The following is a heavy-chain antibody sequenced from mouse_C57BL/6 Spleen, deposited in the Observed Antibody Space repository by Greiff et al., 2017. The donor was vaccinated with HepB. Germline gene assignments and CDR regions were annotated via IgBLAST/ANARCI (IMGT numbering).Heavy chain of an antibody. D-gene: IGHD2-4*01. V-gene: IGHV1-50*01. CDR2: IDPSDSYT. J-gene: IGHJ2*01. Sequence: QVQLQQPGAELVKPGASVKLSCKASGYTFTSYWMQWVKQRPGQGLEWIGEIDPSDSYTNYNQKFKGKATLTVDTSSSTAYMQLSSLTSEDSAVYYCARRGYDYDGSYFDYWGQGTTLTVSS. CDR1: GYTFTSYW. CDR3: ARRGYDYDGSYFDY.